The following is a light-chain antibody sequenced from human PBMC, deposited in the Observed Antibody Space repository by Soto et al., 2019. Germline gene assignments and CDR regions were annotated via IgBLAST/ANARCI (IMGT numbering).Light chain of an antibody. J-gene: IGKJ4*01. Sequence: DIVLTQSPGTLSLSPGERATLSCRASQSVSSSYLAWYQQKPGQAPRLLIYGASCRATGIPDRFSGSGYGTDFTLTISRMEPDEFSVYYCQQYGSSHPFTFGGGTKVEIK. CDR2: GAS. CDR1: QSVSSSY. V-gene: IGKV3-20*01. CDR3: QQYGSSHPFT.